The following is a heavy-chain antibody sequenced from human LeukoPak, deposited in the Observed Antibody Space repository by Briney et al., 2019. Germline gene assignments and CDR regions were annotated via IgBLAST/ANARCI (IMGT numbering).Heavy chain of an antibody. CDR3: ANEAGREPPLDY. J-gene: IGHJ4*02. CDR2: IRYDGSNK. CDR1: GFTFSSYG. Sequence: GGSLRLSCAASGFTFSSYGMHWVRQAPGKGPEWVAFIRYDGSNKYYADSVKGRFTISRDNSKNTLYLQMNSLRAEDTAVYYCANEAGREPPLDYWGQGTLVTVSS. D-gene: IGHD1-26*01. V-gene: IGHV3-30*02.